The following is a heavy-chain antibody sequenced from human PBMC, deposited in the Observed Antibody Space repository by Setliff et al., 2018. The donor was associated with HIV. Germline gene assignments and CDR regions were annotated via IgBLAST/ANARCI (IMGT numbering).Heavy chain of an antibody. V-gene: IGHV4-34*01. CDR1: GGSFSAYY. CDR3: ARGGYSYGFGRHRAYFQY. Sequence: SETLSLTCAVYGGSFSAYYWSWIRQTPGKGLEWIGEINHNGGTNYNPSLKSRVTMSVDTSKNQFSLKLSSVTAADTAVFYCARGGYSYGFGRHRAYFQYWGQGTQVTVSS. D-gene: IGHD5-18*01. J-gene: IGHJ1*01. CDR2: INHNGGT.